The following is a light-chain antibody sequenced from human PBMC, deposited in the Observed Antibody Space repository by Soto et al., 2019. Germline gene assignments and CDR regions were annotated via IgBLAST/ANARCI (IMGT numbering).Light chain of an antibody. J-gene: IGLJ3*02. CDR1: NIGSKS. CDR3: QVWDSRSHRPV. Sequence: SYELAQPPSVSVAPGQTATITCGESNIGSKSVHWYQRKPDQAPVLVVYDDSDRPSGIPERFSGSNSGNTATLTVSRVEAGDEADYYCQVWDSRSHRPVFGGGTKLTVL. V-gene: IGLV3-21*02. CDR2: DDS.